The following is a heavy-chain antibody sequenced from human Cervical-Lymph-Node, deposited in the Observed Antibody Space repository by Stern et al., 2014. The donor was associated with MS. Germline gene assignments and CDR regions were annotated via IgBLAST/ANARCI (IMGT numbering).Heavy chain of an antibody. J-gene: IGHJ5*02. CDR3: ARDRRGENWFDP. V-gene: IGHV3-33*01. D-gene: IGHD3-10*01. CDR1: GFPFSSYG. Sequence: VQLLESGGGVVQPGRSLRLSCAASGFPFSSYGMHWVRQAPGKGLEWVAVIWYDGSNKYYADSVKGRFTIARDNSKNTLYLQMNSLRAEDTAVYYCARDRRGENWFDPWGQGTLVTVSS. CDR2: IWYDGSNK.